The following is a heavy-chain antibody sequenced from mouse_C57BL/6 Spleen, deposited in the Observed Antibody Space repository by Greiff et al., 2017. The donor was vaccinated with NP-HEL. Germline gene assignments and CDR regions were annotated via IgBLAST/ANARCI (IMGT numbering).Heavy chain of an antibody. J-gene: IGHJ2*01. Sequence: VQLKESEGGLVQPGSSMKLSCTASGFTFSDYYMAWVRQVPEKGLEWVANINYDGSSTYYLDSLKSRFIISRDNAKNIRYLQMRSLKSEDTATYYCARQDYYGSSDSDYWGQGTTLTVSS. D-gene: IGHD1-1*01. CDR2: INYDGSST. CDR3: ARQDYYGSSDSDY. V-gene: IGHV5-16*01. CDR1: GFTFSDYY.